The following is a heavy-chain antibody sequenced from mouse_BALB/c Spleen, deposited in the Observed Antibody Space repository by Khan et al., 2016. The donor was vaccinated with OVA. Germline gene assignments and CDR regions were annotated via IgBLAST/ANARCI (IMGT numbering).Heavy chain of an antibody. V-gene: IGHV1S135*01. CDR1: GYSFTSYY. Sequence: EVQLQESGPELMKPGASVKISCKASGYSFTSYYIHWVKQSHGQSLEWIGYIDPFNGGTNYNQKFKGKATLTVDQSSSTAYMHLSSLTSEDSAVYYCTRLGTTGWFAYWGQGTLVTVAA. D-gene: IGHD2-13*01. J-gene: IGHJ3*01. CDR3: TRLGTTGWFAY. CDR2: IDPFNGGT.